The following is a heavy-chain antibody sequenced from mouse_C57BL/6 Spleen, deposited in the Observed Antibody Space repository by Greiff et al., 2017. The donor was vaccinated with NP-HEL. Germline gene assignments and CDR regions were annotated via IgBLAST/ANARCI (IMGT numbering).Heavy chain of an antibody. D-gene: IGHD2-4*01. CDR2: IHPNSGSS. V-gene: IGHV1-64*01. Sequence: VQLQQPGAELVKPGASVKLSCKASGYTFTSYWMHWVKQRPGQGLEWIGMIHPNSGSSNYNEKFKSKATLTVDKSSSTAYMQLSSLTSEDSAVYYCAKGIYYDYSWFAYWGQGTLVTVSA. CDR1: GYTFTSYW. J-gene: IGHJ3*01. CDR3: AKGIYYDYSWFAY.